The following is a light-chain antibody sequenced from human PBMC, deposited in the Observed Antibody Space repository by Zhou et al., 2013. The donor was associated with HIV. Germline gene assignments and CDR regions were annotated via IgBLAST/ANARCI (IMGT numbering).Light chain of an antibody. J-gene: IGKJ4*01. CDR2: GAS. CDR1: QSITSY. Sequence: DIQMTQSPSSLSASVGDRVTITCRASQSITSYLNWYQQKPGKAPNLLIYGASSLQSGVPSRFSGSGSGTDFTLTISSLQPEDFATYYCQQAHSFPLTFGGGTKVEIK. V-gene: IGKV1-39*01. CDR3: QQAHSFPLT.